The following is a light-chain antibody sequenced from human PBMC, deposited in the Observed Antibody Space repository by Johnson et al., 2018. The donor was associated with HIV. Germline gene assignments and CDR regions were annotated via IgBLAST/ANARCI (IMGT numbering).Light chain of an antibody. Sequence: QSVLTQPPSVSAAPGQKVTISCSGSSSNIGDHSVSWYQQLPGTAPKLLIYENNKRPSGIPDRFSGSKSCTSATLGIAGLQTGDEADYYCGTWDKSLNTGAVFGTGTKVTVL. J-gene: IGLJ1*01. CDR1: SSNIGDHS. V-gene: IGLV1-51*02. CDR2: ENN. CDR3: GTWDKSLNTGAV.